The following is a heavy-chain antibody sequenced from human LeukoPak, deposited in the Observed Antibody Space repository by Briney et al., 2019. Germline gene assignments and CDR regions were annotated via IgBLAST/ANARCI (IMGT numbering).Heavy chain of an antibody. CDR3: ARARSGYDTGMDV. V-gene: IGHV3-30*03. Sequence: GGSLRLSCAASGFTFDSYGMHWVRQAPGKGLEWVAVISYDGSHKYYADSVKGRFTISRDNSKNTLYLQMNSLRAEDTTVYYCARARSGYDTGMDVWGQGTTVTVSS. D-gene: IGHD5-12*01. CDR1: GFTFDSYG. CDR2: ISYDGSHK. J-gene: IGHJ6*02.